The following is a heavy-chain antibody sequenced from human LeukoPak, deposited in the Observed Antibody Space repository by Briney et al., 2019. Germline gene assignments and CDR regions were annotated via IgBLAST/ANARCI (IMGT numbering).Heavy chain of an antibody. CDR2: IRYDGSNK. Sequence: PGGSLRLSCAASGFTFSNAWMSWVRQAPGMGLEWVAFIRYDGSNKYYADSVKGRFTISRDNSKNTLYLQMNSLRAEDTAVYYCAKDTNGELSLYGYWGQGTLVTVSS. D-gene: IGHD3-16*02. CDR3: AKDTNGELSLYGY. J-gene: IGHJ4*02. V-gene: IGHV3-30*02. CDR1: GFTFSNAW.